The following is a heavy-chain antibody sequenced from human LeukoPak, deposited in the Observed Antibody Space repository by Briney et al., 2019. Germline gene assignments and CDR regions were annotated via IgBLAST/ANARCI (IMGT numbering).Heavy chain of an antibody. CDR3: ARHAAGIVKR. V-gene: IGHV4-39*01. CDR2: IHYSGST. Sequence: SETLSLTCTVSGGSISSSSYYWGWIRQPPGKGLEWIGSIHYSGSTNYNPSLKSRVTISVDTSKNQFSLKLSSVTAADTAVYYGARHAAGIVKRWGQGTLVTVSS. CDR1: GGSISSSSYY. D-gene: IGHD6-13*01. J-gene: IGHJ4*02.